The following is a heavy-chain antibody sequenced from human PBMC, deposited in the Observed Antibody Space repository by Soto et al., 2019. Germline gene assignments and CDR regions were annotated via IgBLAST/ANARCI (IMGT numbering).Heavy chain of an antibody. D-gene: IGHD1-26*01. CDR3: ARREIQGPIDY. J-gene: IGHJ4*02. V-gene: IGHV4-28*01. CDR1: GYSISSSNW. Sequence: QVQLQESGPGLVKPSDTLSLTCAVSGYSISSSNWWGWIRQPPGKGLEWIGYIYYSGTTYYNPSLKGRGTLSVDTSNNQFSLKLTSVTAVDTAVYYCARREIQGPIDYWGQGTLVTVSS. CDR2: IYYSGTT.